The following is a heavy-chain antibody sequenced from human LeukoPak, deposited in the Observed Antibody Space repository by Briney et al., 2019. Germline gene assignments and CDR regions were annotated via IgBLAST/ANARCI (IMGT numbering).Heavy chain of an antibody. V-gene: IGHV3-23*01. Sequence: GSLRLSCAASGFTFSDFGMTWVRQAPGRGPECGCIITAGGTATYYADSVRGRFTFSRDNSKNPLYLQMYDLRDEDSAMYHCAKDNIPYYIDQSGYVGPWGQGTRVTVSS. CDR3: AKDNIPYYIDQSGYVGP. D-gene: IGHD5-12*01. J-gene: IGHJ5*02. CDR2: ITAGGTAT. CDR1: GFTFSDFG.